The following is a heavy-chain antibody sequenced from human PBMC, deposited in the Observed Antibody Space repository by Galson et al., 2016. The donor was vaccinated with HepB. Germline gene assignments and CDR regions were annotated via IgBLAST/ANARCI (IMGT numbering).Heavy chain of an antibody. CDR1: GFTFSNYA. CDR2: ISVSGGRI. J-gene: IGHJ6*03. D-gene: IGHD3-10*01. Sequence: SLRLSCAASGFTFSNYAMSWVRQAPGKGLEWVSDISVSGGRIYYADSVKGRFTISRDNSKNTLYLQMNSLRAEDTAVYYCAKDPGYMDVWGQGILVTVSS. V-gene: IGHV3-23*01. CDR3: AKDPGYMDV.